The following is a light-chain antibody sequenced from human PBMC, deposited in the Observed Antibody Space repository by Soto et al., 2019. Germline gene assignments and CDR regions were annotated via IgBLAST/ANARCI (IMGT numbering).Light chain of an antibody. Sequence: QSVLTQPPSASGTPGQRVTISCSGSSSNIGSNPVNWYQQLPGSAPKLLIYSNNQRHSGVPDRFSGSKSGTAASLAISGLQAEDEADYYCAAWDDSLNGQVFGTGTKLTVL. CDR3: AAWDDSLNGQV. CDR2: SNN. J-gene: IGLJ1*01. V-gene: IGLV1-44*01. CDR1: SSNIGSNP.